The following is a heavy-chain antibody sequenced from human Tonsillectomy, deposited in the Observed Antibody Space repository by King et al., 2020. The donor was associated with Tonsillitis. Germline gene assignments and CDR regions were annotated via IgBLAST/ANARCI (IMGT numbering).Heavy chain of an antibody. CDR2: ITSSSTNI. CDR3: ARDKHDFWTGYYNWFDP. J-gene: IGHJ5*02. V-gene: IGHV3-21*01. CDR1: GFTFSSYT. Sequence: VQLVESGGGLVKPGGSLRLSCAASGFTFSSYTMNWVRQAPGKGLEWVSSITSSSTNIDYADLVKGRFTISRDNAKNSLYLQMNSLRAEDTAVYYCARDKHDFWTGYYNWFDPWGQGTLVTVSS. D-gene: IGHD3/OR15-3a*01.